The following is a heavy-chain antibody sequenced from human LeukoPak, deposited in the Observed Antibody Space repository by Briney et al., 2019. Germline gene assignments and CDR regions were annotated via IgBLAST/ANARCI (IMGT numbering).Heavy chain of an antibody. CDR1: GFTFSSYS. CDR2: ISYDGSNK. D-gene: IGHD1-7*01. Sequence: PGGSLRLSCAASGFTFSSYSMHWVRQPPGKGLEWVAVISYDGSNKYYANSVKGRFTISTDQHTSTLFLRMDSVRAEETCVNLCIRDLDWNYGDYWGQGSLVTVSS. J-gene: IGHJ4*02. V-gene: IGHV3-30-3*01. CDR3: IRDLDWNYGDY.